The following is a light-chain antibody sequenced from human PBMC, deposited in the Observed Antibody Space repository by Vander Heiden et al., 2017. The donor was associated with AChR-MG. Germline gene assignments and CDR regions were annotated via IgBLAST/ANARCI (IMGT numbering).Light chain of an antibody. J-gene: IGKJ4*01. V-gene: IGKV3-11*01. CDR3: QQRSNWPRLT. CDR1: QSVSSY. CDR2: DAS. Sequence: EIVLTQSPATLSLSPGERATLPCRASQSVSSYLAWYQQKPGQAPRLLIYDASNRATGIPARFGGSGSGTDFTLTISSLEPEDFAVYYCQQRSNWPRLTFGGGTKVEIK.